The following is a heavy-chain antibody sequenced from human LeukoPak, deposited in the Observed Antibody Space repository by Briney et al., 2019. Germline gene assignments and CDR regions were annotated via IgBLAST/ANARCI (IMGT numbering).Heavy chain of an antibody. CDR2: MHTDTGNP. CDR3: ARKSSFDAFDI. J-gene: IGHJ3*02. V-gene: IGHV7-4-1*02. CDR1: GYSFNNFA. Sequence: VASVKVSCKASGYSFNNFAMNWVRQAPGQGLEWMGWMHTDTGNPTYAQGFTGRFVFSLDTSVSTAYLQISSVQTEDTAVYYCARKSSFDAFDIWGQGTMVTVSS. D-gene: IGHD2/OR15-2a*01.